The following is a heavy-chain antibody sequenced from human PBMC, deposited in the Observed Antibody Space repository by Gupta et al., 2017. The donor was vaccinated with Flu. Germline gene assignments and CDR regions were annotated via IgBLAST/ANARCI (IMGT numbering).Heavy chain of an antibody. J-gene: IGHJ4*02. CDR1: GGSFSGYY. Sequence: QVQLQQWGAGLLKPSETLSLTCAVYGGSFSGYYWSWIRQPPGKGLEWIGEINHSGSTNYNPSLKSRVTISVDTSKNQFSLKLSSVTAADTAVYYCARVPVPRSIAATDSGESGYFDYWGQGTLVTVSS. CDR3: ARVPVPRSIAATDSGESGYFDY. CDR2: INHSGST. D-gene: IGHD6-6*01. V-gene: IGHV4-34*01.